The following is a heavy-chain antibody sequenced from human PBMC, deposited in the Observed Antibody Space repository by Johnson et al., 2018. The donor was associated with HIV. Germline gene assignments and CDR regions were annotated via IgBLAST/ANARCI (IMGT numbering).Heavy chain of an antibody. Sequence: VQLVESGGGVVQPGRSLRLSCAASGFTFSSYDMHWVRQATGKGLEWVSAISGSGGSTYYADSVKGRFTISRDNAKNTLYLHMNSLRAEDTAVYYCAREVDAFDIWGQGTMVTVSS. J-gene: IGHJ3*02. CDR1: GFTFSSYD. V-gene: IGHV3-13*01. CDR2: ISGSGGST. CDR3: AREVDAFDI.